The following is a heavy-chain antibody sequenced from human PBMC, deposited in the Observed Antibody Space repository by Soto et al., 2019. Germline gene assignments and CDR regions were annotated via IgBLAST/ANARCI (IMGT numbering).Heavy chain of an antibody. CDR2: ISSSSSYI. CDR3: ARDSAAGINWFDP. J-gene: IGHJ5*02. D-gene: IGHD6-13*01. CDR1: GFTISSNA. Sequence: PGGSLRLSCAASGFTISSNAMYWVRQAPGKGLEWVSSISSSSSYIYYADSVKGRFTISRDNAKNSLYLQMNSLRAEDTAVYYCARDSAAGINWFDPWGQGTLVTVSS. V-gene: IGHV3-21*01.